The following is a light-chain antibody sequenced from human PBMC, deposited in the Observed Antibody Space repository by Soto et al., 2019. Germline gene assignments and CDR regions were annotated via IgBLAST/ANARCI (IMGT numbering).Light chain of an antibody. Sequence: DLQMTQSPSTLSASVGDRVKITCRASQSISSWLAWYQQKPGKAPKLLIYDASSLESGVPSRFSGSGSGTEFTLTISSLQPDDFATYYCQQYNSYPWTFGQGTKVDI. CDR3: QQYNSYPWT. CDR2: DAS. CDR1: QSISSW. J-gene: IGKJ1*01. V-gene: IGKV1-5*01.